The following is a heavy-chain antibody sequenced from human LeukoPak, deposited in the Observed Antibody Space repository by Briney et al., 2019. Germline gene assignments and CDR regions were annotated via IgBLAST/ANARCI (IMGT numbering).Heavy chain of an antibody. D-gene: IGHD3-16*01. CDR2: IIPIFGTA. Sequence: GASVKVSCKASGGTFSNYAISWVRQAPGQGLEWMGGIIPIFGTANYAQKFRGRVTITADKSTRTAYMELSSLRSEDMAVYSCAREDTFYLGDGHYYYYMDVWGKGTTVSVSS. J-gene: IGHJ6*03. CDR3: AREDTFYLGDGHYYYYMDV. CDR1: GGTFSNYA. V-gene: IGHV1-69*06.